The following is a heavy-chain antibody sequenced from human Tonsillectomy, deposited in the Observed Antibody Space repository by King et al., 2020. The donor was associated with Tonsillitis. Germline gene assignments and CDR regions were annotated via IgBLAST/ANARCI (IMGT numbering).Heavy chain of an antibody. CDR1: GFTFITYA. CDR3: AKVGDYSDYDWFDA. Sequence: VQLVESGGGLVQPGGSLRLSCAASGFTFITYAMSWVRQAPGKGLEWVSGISGSDGTSNYADSVKGRFTISRDKSNNKLYLQMNSLRAEDTAVYYCAKVGDYSDYDWFDAWGQGTLVTVSS. V-gene: IGHV3-23*04. CDR2: ISGSDGTS. D-gene: IGHD4-11*01. J-gene: IGHJ5*02.